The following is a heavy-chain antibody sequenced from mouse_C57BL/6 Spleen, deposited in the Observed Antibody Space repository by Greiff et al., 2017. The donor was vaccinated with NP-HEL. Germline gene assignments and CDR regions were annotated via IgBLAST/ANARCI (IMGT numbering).Heavy chain of an antibody. CDR2: ISSGGSYT. CDR1: GFTFSSYG. D-gene: IGHD2-12*01. CDR3: ARQDSPFDY. V-gene: IGHV5-6*01. J-gene: IGHJ2*01. Sequence: EVKVVESGGDLVKPGGSLKLSCAASGFTFSSYGMSWVRQTPDKRLEWVATISSGGSYTYYPDSVKGRFTISRDNAKNTLYLQMSSLKSEDTAMYYCARQDSPFDYWGQGTTLTVSS.